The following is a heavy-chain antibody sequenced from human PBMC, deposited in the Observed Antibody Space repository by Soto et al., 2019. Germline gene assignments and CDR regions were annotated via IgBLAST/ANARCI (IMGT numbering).Heavy chain of an antibody. CDR3: AKTIAAAGINADWFDP. CDR1: GFIFSSYA. CDR2: ISGSGGST. Sequence: GGSLRLSCAASGFIFSSYAMSWVRQAPGKGLEWVSAISGSGGSTYCADSVKGRFTISRDNSKNTLYLQMNSLRAEDTAVYYCAKTIAAAGINADWFDPWGQGTLVTVSS. V-gene: IGHV3-23*01. J-gene: IGHJ5*02. D-gene: IGHD6-13*01.